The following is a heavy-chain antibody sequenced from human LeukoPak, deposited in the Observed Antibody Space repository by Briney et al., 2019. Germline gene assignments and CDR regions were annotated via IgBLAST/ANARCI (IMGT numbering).Heavy chain of an antibody. V-gene: IGHV3-23*01. Sequence: GGSLRLSCAASGLTFSSYAMSWVRQAPGKGLEWVSAISGSGGSTYYADSVKGRFTISRDNSKNTLYLQMNSLRAEDTAVYYCAKALWFGELFIDYWGQGTLVTVSS. CDR3: AKALWFGELFIDY. D-gene: IGHD3-10*01. CDR2: ISGSGGST. CDR1: GLTFSSYA. J-gene: IGHJ4*02.